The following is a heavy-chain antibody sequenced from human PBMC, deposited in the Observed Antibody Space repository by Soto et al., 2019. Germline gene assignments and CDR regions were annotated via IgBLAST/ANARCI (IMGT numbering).Heavy chain of an antibody. V-gene: IGHV1-24*01. D-gene: IGHD3-22*01. CDR2: FDPEDGET. J-gene: IGHJ6*02. Sequence: ASVKVSCKVSGYTLTELSMHWVRQAPGKGLEWMGGFDPEDGETIYAQKFQGRVTMTEDTSTDTAYMELSSLRSEDTAVYYCATSNYYDSSGYYPLDYYYGMDVWGQGTTVTVYS. CDR3: ATSNYYDSSGYYPLDYYYGMDV. CDR1: GYTLTELS.